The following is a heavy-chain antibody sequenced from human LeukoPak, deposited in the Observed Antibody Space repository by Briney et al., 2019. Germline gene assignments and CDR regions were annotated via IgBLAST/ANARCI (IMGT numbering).Heavy chain of an antibody. V-gene: IGHV3-7*01. CDR1: GFTFSIYW. Sequence: GGSLRLSCAASGFTFSIYWLSWVRQAPGKGLEWVASIEQDGSQKYYVDSVRGRFTISLDNAKNSVYLKTKSLRVEDTAVYYCARNSGSNPFDYWGQGTLVTVSS. CDR2: IEQDGSQK. CDR3: ARNSGSNPFDY. D-gene: IGHD1-26*01. J-gene: IGHJ4*02.